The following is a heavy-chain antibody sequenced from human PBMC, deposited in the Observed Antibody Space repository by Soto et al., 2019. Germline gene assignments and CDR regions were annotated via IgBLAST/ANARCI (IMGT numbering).Heavy chain of an antibody. CDR1: GFTFSSYS. D-gene: IGHD6-25*01. J-gene: IGHJ6*02. V-gene: IGHV3-48*02. CDR2: ISSSSTSI. CDR3: AKARYSSAPPDYFFYGMDV. Sequence: PGGSLRLSCAASGFTFSSYSTIWVRQDPGKGLEWLSYISSSSTSIYYADSLKGRFTISRDNAKNSLYLQMDGLRDEDTAVYYCAKARYSSAPPDYFFYGMDVWGQGTTVTVSS.